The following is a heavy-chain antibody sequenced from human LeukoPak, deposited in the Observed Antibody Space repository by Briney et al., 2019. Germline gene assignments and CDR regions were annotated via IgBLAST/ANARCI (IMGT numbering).Heavy chain of an antibody. CDR3: ARDRRDGYNLLDY. D-gene: IGHD5-24*01. V-gene: IGHV3-48*03. Sequence: GGSLRLSCAASGFTFSSYEMNWVRQAPGKGLGWVSSISRSATTIYYADSVKGRFNIARDNAKNSVYLQMNSLRAEDTAVYYCARDRRDGYNLLDYWGQGTLVTVSS. CDR2: ISRSATTI. J-gene: IGHJ4*02. CDR1: GFTFSSYE.